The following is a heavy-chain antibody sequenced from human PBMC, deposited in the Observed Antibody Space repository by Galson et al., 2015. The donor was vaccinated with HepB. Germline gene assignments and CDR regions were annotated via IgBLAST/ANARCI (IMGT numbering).Heavy chain of an antibody. CDR1: GFTFSSYW. CDR2: INSDGSST. CDR3: ARDGSDDAFDI. V-gene: IGHV3-74*01. J-gene: IGHJ3*02. Sequence: SLRLSCAASGFTFSSYWMHWVRQAPGKGLVWVSRINSDGSSTSYADSVTGRFTISRDNAKNTLYLQMNSLRAEDTAVYYCARDGSDDAFDIWGQGTMVTVSS. D-gene: IGHD1-1*01.